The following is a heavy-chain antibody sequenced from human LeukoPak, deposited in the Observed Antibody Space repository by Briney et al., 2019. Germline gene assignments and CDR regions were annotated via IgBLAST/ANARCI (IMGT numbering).Heavy chain of an antibody. Sequence: GGSLRLSCSAPGFTLCSYWVSRVRPAAGEGREWVANIKQDGSEKYYVDSVKGRFTISRDNAKNSLYLQMNSLRAEDTAVYYCARDHSGYGETIGWGQGTLVTVSS. CDR3: ARDHSGYGETIG. D-gene: IGHD4-17*01. J-gene: IGHJ4*02. CDR1: GFTLCSYW. V-gene: IGHV3-7*01. CDR2: IKQDGSEK.